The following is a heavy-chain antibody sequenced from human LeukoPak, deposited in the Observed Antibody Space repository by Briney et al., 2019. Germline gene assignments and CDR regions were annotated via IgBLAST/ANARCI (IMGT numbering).Heavy chain of an antibody. Sequence: SVKFSCKASGVTFSSYAISWVRQAPGQGLEWMGGIIPIFGTANYAQKFQGRVTITTDESTSTAYMELSSLRSEDTAVYYCARSIVAVIAIRPYYYYYYMDVWGKGTTVTVSS. D-gene: IGHD2-21*01. CDR3: ARSIVAVIAIRPYYYYYYMDV. CDR2: IIPIFGTA. J-gene: IGHJ6*03. CDR1: GVTFSSYA. V-gene: IGHV1-69*05.